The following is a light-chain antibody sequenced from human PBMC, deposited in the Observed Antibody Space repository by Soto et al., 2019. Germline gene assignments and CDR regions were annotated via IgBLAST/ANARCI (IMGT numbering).Light chain of an antibody. CDR1: SVHSNYA. J-gene: IGLJ7*01. CDR3: QTWGTGSAIVV. CDR2: VNSGGSH. Sequence: QAVVTQSPSASASLGASVKLTCTLSSVHSNYAIAWHQQQPEKGPRYLMKVNSGGSHIKGDGIPDRFSGSSSGAERYLFISSLQSEDEADYYCQTWGTGSAIVVFGGGTQLTVL. V-gene: IGLV4-69*01.